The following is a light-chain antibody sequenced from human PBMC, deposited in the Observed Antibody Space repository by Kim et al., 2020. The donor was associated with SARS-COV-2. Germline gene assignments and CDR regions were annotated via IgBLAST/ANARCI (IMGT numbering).Light chain of an antibody. CDR3: NSRDSSGNHYV. V-gene: IGLV3-19*01. CDR1: SLRSYY. Sequence: ALGQTVRLTCQGDSLRSYYASWYQQKPGQAPVLVTYGKNNRPSGIPDRFSGYSSGNTASLTITGAQAEDEADYYCNSRDSSGNHYVFGTGTKVTVL. J-gene: IGLJ1*01. CDR2: GKN.